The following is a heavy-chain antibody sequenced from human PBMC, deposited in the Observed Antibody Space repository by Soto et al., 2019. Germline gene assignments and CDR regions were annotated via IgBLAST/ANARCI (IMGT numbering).Heavy chain of an antibody. CDR3: VRVVHVFDVHYCWMDF. CDR1: GFTFNDYS. V-gene: IGHV3-21*01. J-gene: IGHJ6*02. Sequence: GGSLRLSCEASGFTFNDYSMDWVRQAPEKGLEWVSSISSSGTYIYYADSVKGRFAISRDNANNVMYLQMDTLRAEDTAVYYCVRVVHVFDVHYCWMDFWGQGITGTVSS. CDR2: ISSSGTYI. D-gene: IGHD2-8*01.